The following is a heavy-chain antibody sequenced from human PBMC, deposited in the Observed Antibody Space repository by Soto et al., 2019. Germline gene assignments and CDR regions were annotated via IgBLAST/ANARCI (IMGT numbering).Heavy chain of an antibody. J-gene: IGHJ4*02. Sequence: ASVKVSCKASGYTFSDYYIHWVRQAPGQGLEWMGWVSPRSGSANFAQRFQGRVSMTRDTSITTAYMELRSLMSEDTAVYYCARPPGYISDWYYFDLWGQGTLVTVSS. CDR3: ARPPGYISDWYYFDL. V-gene: IGHV1-2*02. CDR1: GYTFSDYY. CDR2: VSPRSGSA. D-gene: IGHD3-9*01.